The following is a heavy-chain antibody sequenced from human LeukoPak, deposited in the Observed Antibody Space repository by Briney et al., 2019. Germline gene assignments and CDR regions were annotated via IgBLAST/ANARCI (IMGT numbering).Heavy chain of an antibody. Sequence: ASVKVSCKASVYTFTGYYMYWVRQAPGQGLEWMGWINPNSGGTNYAQKFQGRVTMTRDTSISTAYMELSRLRSDDTAVYYCARGLYYDILTGDAFDIWGQGTMVTVSS. J-gene: IGHJ3*02. V-gene: IGHV1-2*02. CDR2: INPNSGGT. CDR1: VYTFTGYY. CDR3: ARGLYYDILTGDAFDI. D-gene: IGHD3-9*01.